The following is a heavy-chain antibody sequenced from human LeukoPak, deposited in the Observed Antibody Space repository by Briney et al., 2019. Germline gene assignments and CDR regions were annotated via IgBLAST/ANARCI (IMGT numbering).Heavy chain of an antibody. CDR1: GFSFSSYG. V-gene: IGHV3-21*01. CDR2: IGPTGTDT. D-gene: IGHD3-3*02. CDR3: ATESIGRHYDY. J-gene: IGHJ4*02. Sequence: KPGGSLRLSRAASGFSFSSYGFNWVRQAPGKGLEWVSSIGPTGTDTYHADSVKGRFTISRDNAKNSLYLQMDSLRAEDTAVYYCATESIGRHYDYWGQGTLLTVSS.